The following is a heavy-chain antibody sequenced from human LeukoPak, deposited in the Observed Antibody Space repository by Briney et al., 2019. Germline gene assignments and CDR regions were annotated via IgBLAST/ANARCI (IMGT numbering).Heavy chain of an antibody. J-gene: IGHJ4*02. CDR3: ARDSSGWYYFDY. D-gene: IGHD6-19*01. CDR1: GFTVSSNY. V-gene: IGHV3-53*01. CDR2: IYSGGST. Sequence: GGSLRLSCAASGFTVSSNYMSWVRQAPRKGLEWVSVIYSGGSTYYADSVKGRFTISRDNSKNTLYLQMNSLRAEDTAVYYCARDSSGWYYFDYWGQGTLVTVSS.